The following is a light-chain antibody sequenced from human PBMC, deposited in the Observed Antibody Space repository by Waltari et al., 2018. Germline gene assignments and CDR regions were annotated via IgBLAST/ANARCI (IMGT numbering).Light chain of an antibody. V-gene: IGLV1-44*01. CDR2: SNN. CDR1: SSNSGSNT. J-gene: IGLJ2*01. CDR3: AAWDDSLNGLV. Sequence: QSVLTQPPSASGTPGQRVTISCSGSSSNSGSNTVNWYQQRPGTAPKLLIYSNNQRPSGVPDRFSGSKSGTSASLAISGLQSEDEADYYCAAWDDSLNGLVFVGGTKLTVL.